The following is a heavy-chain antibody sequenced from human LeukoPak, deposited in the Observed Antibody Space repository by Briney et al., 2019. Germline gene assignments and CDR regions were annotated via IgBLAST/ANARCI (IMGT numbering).Heavy chain of an antibody. Sequence: GGSLRLSCAASGFTFDDYGMSWARQAPGKGLEWVSGINWNGGSTGYADSVKGRFTISRDNAKNSLYLQMNSLRAEDTAVYYCARGPSGYHNTGGQGTLVTVSS. CDR1: GFTFDDYG. CDR3: ARGPSGYHNT. V-gene: IGHV3-20*04. J-gene: IGHJ4*02. D-gene: IGHD5-12*01. CDR2: INWNGGST.